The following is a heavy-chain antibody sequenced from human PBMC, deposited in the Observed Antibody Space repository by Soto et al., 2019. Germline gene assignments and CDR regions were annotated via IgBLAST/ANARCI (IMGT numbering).Heavy chain of an antibody. Sequence: PGGSLRLSCAASGFTFSGYWMHWVRQAPGKGLVWVSAIGGDGGSTYYADSVKGRFTISRDNSKNTLYLQMNSLRAEDTAVYYCAKRQQWLVEFQLDTEYYFDYWGQGTLVTVSS. CDR3: AKRQQWLVEFQLDTEYYFDY. CDR2: IGGDGGST. V-gene: IGHV3-23*01. D-gene: IGHD6-19*01. CDR1: GFTFSGYW. J-gene: IGHJ4*02.